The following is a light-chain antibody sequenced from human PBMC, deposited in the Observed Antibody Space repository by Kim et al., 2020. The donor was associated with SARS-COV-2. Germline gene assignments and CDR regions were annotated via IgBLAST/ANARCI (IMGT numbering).Light chain of an antibody. CDR2: AAS. V-gene: IGKV1-39*01. J-gene: IGKJ2*01. CDR3: QQSDTTPHT. Sequence: DIQMTQSPSSLSASVGVRVTITCRASQNINSYLHWYQQKPGKAPKLLIYAASSLQSGVPSRFGGSGSGTDFTLTIRSLQPEDFATYYCQQSDTTPHTFGQGTKLEI. CDR1: QNINSY.